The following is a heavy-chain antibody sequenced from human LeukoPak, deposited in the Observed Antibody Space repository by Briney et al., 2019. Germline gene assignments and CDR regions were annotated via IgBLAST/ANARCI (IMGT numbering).Heavy chain of an antibody. CDR3: ARSSDIVVVVAENWFDP. J-gene: IGHJ5*02. CDR2: IYYSGST. CDR1: GGSISSSSYY. V-gene: IGHV4-39*01. D-gene: IGHD2-15*01. Sequence: SETLSLTCTVSGGSISSSSYYWGWIRQPPGKGLEWIGSIYYSGSTYYNPSLKSRVTISVDTSKNQFSLKLSSVTAADTAVYHCARSSDIVVVVAENWFDPWGQGTLVTVSS.